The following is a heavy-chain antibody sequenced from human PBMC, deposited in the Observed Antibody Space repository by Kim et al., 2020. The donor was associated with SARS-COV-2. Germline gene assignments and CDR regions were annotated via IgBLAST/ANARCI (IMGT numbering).Heavy chain of an antibody. CDR3: ASFVRLAYFDY. Sequence: TIYNPSLKSRVTISVDTSKNQFSLKLSSVTAADTAVYYCASFVRLAYFDYWGQGTLVTVSS. D-gene: IGHD6-19*01. CDR2: T. V-gene: IGHV4-34*01. J-gene: IGHJ4*02.